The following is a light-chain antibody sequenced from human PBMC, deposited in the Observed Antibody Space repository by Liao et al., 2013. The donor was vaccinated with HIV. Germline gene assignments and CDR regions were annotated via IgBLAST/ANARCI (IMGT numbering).Light chain of an antibody. CDR1: KLGDKY. V-gene: IGLV3-1*01. J-gene: IGLJ1*01. Sequence: SYEVIQPPSVSVSPGQSATITCSGDKLGDKYVSWYQQKPGQSPVLVIFQDTKRPSGVPGRFSGSNSENTATLTISGTQAMDEAVYYCQAWDANTAYVFGSGTKVTVL. CDR2: QDT. CDR3: QAWDANTAYV.